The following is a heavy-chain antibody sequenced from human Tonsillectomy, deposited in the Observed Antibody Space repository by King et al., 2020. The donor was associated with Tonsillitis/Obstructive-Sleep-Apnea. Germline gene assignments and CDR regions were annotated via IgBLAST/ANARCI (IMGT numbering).Heavy chain of an antibody. CDR3: ARSVGCCSGGSCQVAWFDP. Sequence: QLQESGPGLVKPSETLSLTCTVSGGSISSYYWSWIRQPPGKGLEWIGYIYYSGSTNYNPSLKSRVTISVDTSKNQFSLKLSSVTAADTAVYYCARSVGCCSGGSCQVAWFDPWGQGTLVTVSS. CDR2: IYYSGST. J-gene: IGHJ5*02. D-gene: IGHD2-15*01. CDR1: GGSISSYY. V-gene: IGHV4-59*01.